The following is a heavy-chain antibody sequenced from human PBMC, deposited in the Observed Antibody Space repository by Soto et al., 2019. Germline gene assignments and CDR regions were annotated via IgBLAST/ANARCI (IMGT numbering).Heavy chain of an antibody. D-gene: IGHD3-22*01. CDR2: MNPNSGNT. CDR3: ARAHHFRLTMIVVVINRNWFDP. Sequence: ASEKVSSKASGYTFTSYDINWVRQAPGQGLEWMGWMNPNSGNTGYAQKFQGRVTITRNASISTAYMELSSLNSEDTAVYYCARAHHFRLTMIVVVINRNWFDPWCQGTLFTVSS. V-gene: IGHV1-8*01. J-gene: IGHJ5*02. CDR1: GYTFTSYD.